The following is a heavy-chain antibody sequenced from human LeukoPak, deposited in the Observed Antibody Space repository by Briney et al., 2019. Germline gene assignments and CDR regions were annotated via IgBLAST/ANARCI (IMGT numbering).Heavy chain of an antibody. CDR1: GGSFSGYS. V-gene: IGHV4-34*01. J-gene: IGHJ3*02. D-gene: IGHD6-6*01. Sequence: SETLCLTCAVYGGSFSGYSWSWIRQPPGKGLEWIGEINHSGSTNYNPSLKRGVTISVDPSKIQFSLKLSSGTAADTAVYYCARGIAARPFDAFDIWGQGTMVTVSS. CDR2: INHSGST. CDR3: ARGIAARPFDAFDI.